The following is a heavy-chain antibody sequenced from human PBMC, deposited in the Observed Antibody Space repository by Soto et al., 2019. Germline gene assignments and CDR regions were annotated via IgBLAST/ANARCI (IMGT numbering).Heavy chain of an antibody. CDR2: IYYSGST. CDR1: GGSISSSSYY. V-gene: IGHV4-39*01. D-gene: IGHD4-17*01. J-gene: IGHJ4*02. Sequence: QLQLQESGPGLVKPSETLSLTCTVSGGSISSSSYYWGWIRQPPGKGLEWIGSIYYSGSTYYNPSLKSRVTISVDTSKNQFSLKLSSVTAADTAVYYCARQTWTDDYGDYVYFDYWGQGTLGTVSS. CDR3: ARQTWTDDYGDYVYFDY.